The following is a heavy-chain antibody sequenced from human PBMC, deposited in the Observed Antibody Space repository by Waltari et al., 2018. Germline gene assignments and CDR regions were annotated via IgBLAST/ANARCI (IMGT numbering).Heavy chain of an antibody. CDR1: GGSISRYY. CDR3: ARLRGGEGAFDI. Sequence: QVQLQESGPGLVKPSETLSLTCTVSGGSISRYYWSWIRQPPGKGLEWIGYIYYSGSTNYNPSLKSRVTISVDTSKNQFSLKLSSVTAADTAVYYCARLRGGEGAFDIWGQGTMVTVSS. D-gene: IGHD2-21*01. J-gene: IGHJ3*02. CDR2: IYYSGST. V-gene: IGHV4-59*01.